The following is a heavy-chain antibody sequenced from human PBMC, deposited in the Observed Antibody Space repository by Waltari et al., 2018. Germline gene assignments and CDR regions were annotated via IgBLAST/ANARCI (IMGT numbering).Heavy chain of an antibody. D-gene: IGHD6-19*01. V-gene: IGHV4-38-2*01. Sequence: QVQLQESGPGLVKPSETLSLTCAVSGSSISSGYYWGWIRQPPGKGLEWIGSIYHSGSTYYNPSLKSRVTISVDTSKNQFSLKLSSVTAADTAVYYCARTTYSSGWYLDYWGQGTLVTVSS. CDR2: IYHSGST. CDR3: ARTTYSSGWYLDY. J-gene: IGHJ4*02. CDR1: GSSISSGYY.